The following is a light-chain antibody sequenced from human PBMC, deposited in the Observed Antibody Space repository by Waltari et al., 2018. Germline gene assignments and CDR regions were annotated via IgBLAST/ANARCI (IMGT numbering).Light chain of an antibody. V-gene: IGLV2-23*02. J-gene: IGLJ3*02. CDR2: EVT. CDR1: VGSYNV. Sequence: QSALTQPASVSGSPGQSITISCTDVGSYNVVSWYQQYPGKAPKLMIYEVTKRPSGVSTRFSGSKSGNTASRTISGLQGEDEADYYCCSYAGSSTWVFGGGTNVTVL. CDR3: CSYAGSSTWV.